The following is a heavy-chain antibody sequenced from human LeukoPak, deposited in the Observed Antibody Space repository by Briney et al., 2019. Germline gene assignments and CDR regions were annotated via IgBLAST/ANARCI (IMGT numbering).Heavy chain of an antibody. CDR1: GFTFDDYT. V-gene: IGHV3-43*01. Sequence: GGSLRLSCAASGFTFDDYTMHWVRQAPGKGLEWVSLISWDGGSTYYAGSVKGRFTISRDNSKNSLYLQMNSLRTEDTALYYCAIEYSSLNYFDYWGQGTLVTVSS. D-gene: IGHD6-6*01. CDR2: ISWDGGST. CDR3: AIEYSSLNYFDY. J-gene: IGHJ4*02.